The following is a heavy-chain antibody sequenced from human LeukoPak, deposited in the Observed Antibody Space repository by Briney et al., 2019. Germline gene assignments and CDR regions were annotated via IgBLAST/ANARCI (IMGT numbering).Heavy chain of an antibody. J-gene: IGHJ4*02. Sequence: PSETLSLTFAVSGGSISSSNWWRWVRQPPGRGLEWIGEIYHSGSTNYNPSLKSRVTISVDKSKSQFSLKLSSVTAADTAVYYCASSIRYSGYEADYWGQGTLVTVSS. CDR1: GGSISSSNW. V-gene: IGHV4-4*02. CDR3: ASSIRYSGYEADY. CDR2: IYHSGST. D-gene: IGHD5-12*01.